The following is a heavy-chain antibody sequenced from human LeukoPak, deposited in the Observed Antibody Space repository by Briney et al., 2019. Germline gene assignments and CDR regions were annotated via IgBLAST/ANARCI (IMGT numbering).Heavy chain of an antibody. V-gene: IGHV3-33*01. CDR2: IWFDGSEK. CDR1: RFSFSSYG. J-gene: IGHJ4*02. D-gene: IGHD3-10*01. Sequence: PGRSLRLSCAASRFSFSSYGMHWVRLAPGKGLEWVGLIWFDGSEKYYAESVKGRFTISRDNSKNTVYLQVNSLRAEDTAVYHCARAMSYYFDYWGPGTLVTVSS. CDR3: ARAMSYYFDY.